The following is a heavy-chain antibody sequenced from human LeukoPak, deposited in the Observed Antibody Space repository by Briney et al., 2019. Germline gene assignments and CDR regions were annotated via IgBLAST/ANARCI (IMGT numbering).Heavy chain of an antibody. D-gene: IGHD5-18*01. CDR1: GGTFSSYA. V-gene: IGHV1-69*13. J-gene: IGHJ6*02. Sequence: SVKVSCKASGGTFSSYAISWVRQAPGQGLEWMGGIIPIFGTANYAQKFQGRVTVTADESTSTAYMELSSLRSEDTAVYYCARHSANQIQLWLRGGYYYGMDVWGQGTTVTVSS. CDR2: IIPIFGTA. CDR3: ARHSANQIQLWLRGGYYYGMDV.